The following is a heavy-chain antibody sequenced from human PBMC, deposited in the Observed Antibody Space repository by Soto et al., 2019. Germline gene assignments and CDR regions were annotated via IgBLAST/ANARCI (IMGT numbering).Heavy chain of an antibody. Sequence: GSLRLCCAVSGFNFICYAMSWVRQAPGKGLEWVSAISGSGGSTYYADSVKGRFTISRDNSKNTLYLQMNSLRAEDTAVYYCAKELGAAAGNQFDYWGQGTLVTVSS. CDR3: AKELGAAAGNQFDY. D-gene: IGHD6-13*01. CDR1: GFNFICYA. CDR2: ISGSGGST. V-gene: IGHV3-23*01. J-gene: IGHJ4*02.